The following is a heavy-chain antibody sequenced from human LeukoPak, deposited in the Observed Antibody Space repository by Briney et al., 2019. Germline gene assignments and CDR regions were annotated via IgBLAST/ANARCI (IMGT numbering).Heavy chain of an antibody. CDR1: GFTFSSYS. V-gene: IGHV3-48*02. J-gene: IGHJ3*02. D-gene: IGHD4-11*01. Sequence: GGSLRLSCAASGFTFSSYSMNWVRQAPGKGLEWVSHITASGTAMFYADSVKGRFTISRDNAKNSLYLQMNSLRDEDTAVYYCATPRRFTVTFTFDIWGQGTMVTVSS. CDR2: ITASGTAM. CDR3: ATPRRFTVTFTFDI.